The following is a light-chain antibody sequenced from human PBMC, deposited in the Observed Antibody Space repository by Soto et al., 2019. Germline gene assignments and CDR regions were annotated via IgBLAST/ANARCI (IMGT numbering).Light chain of an antibody. V-gene: IGLV2-14*01. CDR3: SSYTNSNNQV. Sequence: QSVLTQPASVSGSPGQSITISCTGTSNDVGGYNYVSWYQQHPGKAPKLMIYEVSNWPSGVSNRFSGSKSGNTASLTISGLQDEDDDDYYCSSYTNSNNQVFGGGTKLTVL. CDR1: SNDVGGYNY. J-gene: IGLJ3*02. CDR2: EVS.